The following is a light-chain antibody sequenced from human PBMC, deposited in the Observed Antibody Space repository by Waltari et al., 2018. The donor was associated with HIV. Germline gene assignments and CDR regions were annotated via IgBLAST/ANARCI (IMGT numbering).Light chain of an antibody. J-gene: IGLJ2*01. V-gene: IGLV2-14*03. CDR1: SSDLGGYDY. CDR3: ASYTSSSTVV. Sequence: HSALTQPASVSGSPGQSITISCTGTSSDLGGYDYFSWYQHYPGRAPKLMIYDVSHRPSGVANRFSASKSGNTASLTISGLQAEDEADYYCASYTSSSTVVFGGGTKLTVL. CDR2: DVS.